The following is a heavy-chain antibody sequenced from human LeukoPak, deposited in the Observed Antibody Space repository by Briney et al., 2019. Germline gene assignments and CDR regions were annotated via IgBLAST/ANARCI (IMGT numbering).Heavy chain of an antibody. CDR1: GYSFTSYW. D-gene: IGHD3-3*01. CDR2: IYPGDSDT. J-gene: IGHJ4*02. V-gene: IGHV5-51*01. CDR3: ARQPTVNYDFWSGYSDYYFDY. Sequence: GESLKISCKGSGYSFTSYWIGWVRQMPGKGLEWMGIIYPGDSDTRYSLSFQGQVTISADKSISTAYLQWSSLKASDTAMYYCARQPTVNYDFWSGYSDYYFDYWGQGTLVTVSS.